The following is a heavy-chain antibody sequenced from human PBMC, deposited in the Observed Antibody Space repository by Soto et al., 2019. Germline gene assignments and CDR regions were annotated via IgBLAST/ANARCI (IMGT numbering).Heavy chain of an antibody. CDR1: GGTFSSYA. CDR3: AREQLVFTSNYYYYGMDV. Sequence: SVKVSCKASGGTFSSYAISWVRQAPGQGLEWMGGIIPIFGTANYAQKFQGRVTITADESTSTAYMELSSLRSEDTAVYYCAREQLVFTSNYYYYGMDVWGQGTTVTVSS. V-gene: IGHV1-69*13. J-gene: IGHJ6*02. D-gene: IGHD6-6*01. CDR2: IIPIFGTA.